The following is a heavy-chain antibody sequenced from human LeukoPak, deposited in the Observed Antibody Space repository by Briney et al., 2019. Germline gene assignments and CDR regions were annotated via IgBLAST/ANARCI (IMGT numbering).Heavy chain of an antibody. J-gene: IGHJ3*02. CDR2: TYYKSKWYN. CDR1: GDSASSNSAT. CDR3: ARVSSPWSPRDAFDI. V-gene: IGHV6-1*01. Sequence: SQTLSLTCAISGDSASSNSATWNWIRQSSSRGLEWLGRTYYKSKWYNDYAVSVKSRITINSDTSKNQFSLQLNSVTPEDTAVYYCARVSSPWSPRDAFDIGGQGTMVTVSS. D-gene: IGHD1-26*01.